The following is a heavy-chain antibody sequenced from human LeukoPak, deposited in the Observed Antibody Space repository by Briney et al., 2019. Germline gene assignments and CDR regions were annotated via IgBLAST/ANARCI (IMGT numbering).Heavy chain of an antibody. V-gene: IGHV1-8*01. Sequence: ASVKVSCKASGYTFISYDINWVRQATGQGLEWMGYMNPNSGKTGYAQKFQGRVTMTEDTSTDTAYMELSSLRSEDTAVYYCATSDVGLILDVWGQGTTVTVSS. J-gene: IGHJ6*02. CDR1: GYTFISYD. D-gene: IGHD3-16*01. CDR2: MNPNSGKT. CDR3: ATSDVGLILDV.